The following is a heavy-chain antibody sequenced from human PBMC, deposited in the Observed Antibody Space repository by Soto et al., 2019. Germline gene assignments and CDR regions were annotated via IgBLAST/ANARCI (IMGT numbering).Heavy chain of an antibody. V-gene: IGHV4-30-2*01. J-gene: IGHJ4*02. CDR3: ARLGAYYQALDS. Sequence: PSETLSLTCAVSGVSINNADYSWSWIRQPPGRGLEWIGYIYQSGTTTYNPSLKSRVSISIDTSKNEVSLKLSSVTAADTAVYYCARLGAYYQALDSWGQGTLVTVSS. D-gene: IGHD3-22*01. CDR1: GVSINNADYS. CDR2: IYQSGTT.